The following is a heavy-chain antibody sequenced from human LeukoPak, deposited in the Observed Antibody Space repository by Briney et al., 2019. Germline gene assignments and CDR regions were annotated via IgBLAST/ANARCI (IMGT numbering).Heavy chain of an antibody. D-gene: IGHD3-10*01. CDR1: GFTFSGYS. CDR3: ARARNYYGSGSSNYFDY. V-gene: IGHV3-21*01. CDR2: ISSSSSYI. Sequence: GGSLRLSCAASGFTFSGYSMNWVRQAPGKGLEWVSSISSSSSYIYYADSVKGRFTISRDNAKNSLYLQMNSLRAEDTAVYYCARARNYYGSGSSNYFDYWGQGTLVTVSS. J-gene: IGHJ4*02.